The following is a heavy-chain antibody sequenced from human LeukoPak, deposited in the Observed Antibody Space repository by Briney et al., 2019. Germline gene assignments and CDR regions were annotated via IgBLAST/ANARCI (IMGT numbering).Heavy chain of an antibody. CDR2: ISGSGGST. CDR1: GFTVSIYV. Sequence: GGSLRLSCAASGFTVSIYVMSWVRQAPGKGLEWVSGISGSGGSTYYADSVKGRFTISRDNSKNTLYLQMNSLRAEDTAVYYCAKVAVYRDYYYLHCRGQGTLVTVSS. D-gene: IGHD5-12*01. CDR3: AKVAVYRDYYYLHC. J-gene: IGHJ4*02. V-gene: IGHV3-23*01.